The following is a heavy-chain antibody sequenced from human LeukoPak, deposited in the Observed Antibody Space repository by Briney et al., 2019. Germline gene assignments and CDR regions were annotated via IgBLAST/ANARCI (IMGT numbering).Heavy chain of an antibody. D-gene: IGHD3-22*01. Sequence: GGSLRLSCAASGFTFSNYGMNWVRQAPGKGLEWVSGITGSGGNTYYADSVKGRFTISRDNSKNTMYLQMNSLRAEDTAVYYCAKDPYYYDSSGYYSSWGQGTLVTVSS. CDR1: GFTFSNYG. CDR3: AKDPYYYDSSGYYSS. J-gene: IGHJ4*02. CDR2: ITGSGGNT. V-gene: IGHV3-23*01.